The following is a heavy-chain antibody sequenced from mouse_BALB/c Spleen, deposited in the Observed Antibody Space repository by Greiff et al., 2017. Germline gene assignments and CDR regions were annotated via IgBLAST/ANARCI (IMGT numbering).Heavy chain of an antibody. CDR3: ARGGSYGRGYYFDY. V-gene: IGHV3-6*02. J-gene: IGHJ2*01. CDR2: ISYDGSN. CDR1: GYSITSGYY. D-gene: IGHD1-1*01. Sequence: EVQLQESGPGLVKPSQSLSLTCSVTGYSITSGYYWNWIRQFPGNKLEWMGYISYDGSNNYNPSLKNRISITRDTSKNQFFLKLNSVTTEDTATYYCARGGSYGRGYYFDYWGQGTTLTVSS.